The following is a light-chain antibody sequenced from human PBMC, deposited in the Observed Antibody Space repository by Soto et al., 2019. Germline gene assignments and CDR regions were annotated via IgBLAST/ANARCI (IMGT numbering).Light chain of an antibody. Sequence: IVLTQSAPSLPVTPGEPASISCSSSQSPLHSNGYNYLDWYLQKPGQSPQLLIYLGSNRASGVPDRFSGSGSGTDFTLKISSVEGEDVGVYYCMQDLQPPRTFGQGTKVDIK. J-gene: IGKJ1*01. CDR1: QSPLHSNGYNY. CDR2: LGS. CDR3: MQDLQPPRT. V-gene: IGKV2-28*01.